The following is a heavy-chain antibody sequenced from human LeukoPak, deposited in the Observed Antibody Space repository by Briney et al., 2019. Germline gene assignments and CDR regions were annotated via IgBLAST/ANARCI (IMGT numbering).Heavy chain of an antibody. V-gene: IGHV3-23*01. CDR2: ISGSGGST. J-gene: IGHJ4*02. Sequence: GGSLRLSCAASGFTFSSYAMSWVRRAPGKGLEWVSAISGSGGSTYYADSVKGRFTISRDNSKNTLYLQMNSLRAEDTAVYYCAKQYSSSWYNYFDYWGQGTLVTVSS. CDR1: GFTFSSYA. D-gene: IGHD6-13*01. CDR3: AKQYSSSWYNYFDY.